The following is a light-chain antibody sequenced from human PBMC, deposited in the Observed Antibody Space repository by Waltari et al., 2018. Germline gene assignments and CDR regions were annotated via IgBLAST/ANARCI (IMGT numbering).Light chain of an antibody. Sequence: EMVMTQSPATLSVSLGERATLSCRASQSVRSRLAWYQQKPGQAPRLLVYDASTRATGVPARFSGSGSGTDFILTISGMQSEDFAVYYCQQYHNWPPGFGPGTKVDIE. J-gene: IGKJ3*01. CDR1: QSVRSR. CDR3: QQYHNWPPG. V-gene: IGKV3-15*01. CDR2: DAS.